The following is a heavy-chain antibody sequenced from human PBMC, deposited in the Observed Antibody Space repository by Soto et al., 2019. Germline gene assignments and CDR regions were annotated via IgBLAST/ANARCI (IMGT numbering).Heavy chain of an antibody. Sequence: SETLSLTCTVSGGSISSGVYYWSWIRHHPGKGLEWIGYIYYSGRTYYNPSLKSRVTISVDTSKNQFSLKLSSVTAEDTAVYYCARGLGKIVVLKSWFDPWGQGTVVTVYS. D-gene: IGHD3-22*01. CDR3: ARGLGKIVVLKSWFDP. CDR1: GGSISSGVYY. V-gene: IGHV4-31*03. J-gene: IGHJ5*02. CDR2: IYYSGRT.